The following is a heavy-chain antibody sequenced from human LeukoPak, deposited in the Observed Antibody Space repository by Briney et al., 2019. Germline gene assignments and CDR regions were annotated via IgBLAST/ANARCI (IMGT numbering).Heavy chain of an antibody. J-gene: IGHJ5*02. V-gene: IGHV1-2*02. D-gene: IGHD2-2*01. CDR1: GYTFTGYY. CDR2: INPNSGGT. Sequence: ASVKVPCKASGYTFTGYYMHWVRQAPGQGLEWMGWINPNSGGTNYAQKFQGRVTLTRDMSTSTAYMELSSLRSEDTAVYYCARVVTPRYCSSTSCYWKGWFDPWGQGTLVTVSS. CDR3: ARVVTPRYCSSTSCYWKGWFDP.